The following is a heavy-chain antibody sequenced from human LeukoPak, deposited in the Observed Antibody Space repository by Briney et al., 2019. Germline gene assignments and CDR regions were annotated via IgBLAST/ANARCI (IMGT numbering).Heavy chain of an antibody. J-gene: IGHJ4*02. CDR2: ISDSGGST. D-gene: IGHD2-15*01. Sequence: TGGSLRLSCAASGFTFSSYAMSWVRQAPGKGLEWVSTISDSGGSTYYADSVKGRFTISRDNSKNTLYLQMNSLRAEDTAVYYCAREEVVAATFDYWGQGTLVTVSS. CDR1: GFTFSSYA. CDR3: AREEVVAATFDY. V-gene: IGHV3-23*01.